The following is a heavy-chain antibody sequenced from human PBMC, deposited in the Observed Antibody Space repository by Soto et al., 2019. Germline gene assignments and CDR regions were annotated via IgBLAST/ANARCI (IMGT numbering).Heavy chain of an antibody. Sequence: SVKVSCKASGYMFTKSAMHWVRQAPGQRLEWMGWISGDSGNTKYSPKLQDRVTITRDTSASTAYMELSSLRSEDTALYYCARDGVAAGNINFDYWGQGTLVTVS. J-gene: IGHJ4*01. V-gene: IGHV1-3*01. CDR1: GYMFTKSA. CDR3: ARDGVAAGNINFDY. CDR2: ISGDSGNT. D-gene: IGHD6-19*01.